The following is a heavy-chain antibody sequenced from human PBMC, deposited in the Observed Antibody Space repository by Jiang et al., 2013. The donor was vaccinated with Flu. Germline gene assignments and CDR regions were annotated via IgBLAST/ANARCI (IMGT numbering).Heavy chain of an antibody. D-gene: IGHD3-22*01. Sequence: GAEVKKPGESLRISCKGSGYSFTSYWISWVRQMPGKGLEWMGRIDPSDSYTNYSPSFQGHVTISADKSISTAYLQWSSLKASDTAMYYCARLTTMIVVVERPNAFDIWGQGTMVTVSS. J-gene: IGHJ3*02. CDR3: ARLTTMIVVVERPNAFDI. V-gene: IGHV5-10-1*01. CDR2: IDPSDSYT. CDR1: GYSFTSYW.